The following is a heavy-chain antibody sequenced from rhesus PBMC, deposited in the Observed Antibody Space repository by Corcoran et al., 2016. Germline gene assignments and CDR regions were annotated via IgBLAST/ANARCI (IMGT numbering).Heavy chain of an antibody. D-gene: IGHD6-25*01. CDR2: IYGSRGDT. Sequence: QVQLQESGPGLVKPSETLSLPCAVSGGSFSSYWWGWIRQPPGKGREWIGSIYGSRGDTQYNPTLKSRATISRDTSKNQFSLRLSSVTAADTAVYYGASSSGSWPYLDYWGQGVLVTVSS. J-gene: IGHJ4*01. V-gene: IGHV4-160*01. CDR3: ASSSGSWPYLDY. CDR1: GGSFSSYW.